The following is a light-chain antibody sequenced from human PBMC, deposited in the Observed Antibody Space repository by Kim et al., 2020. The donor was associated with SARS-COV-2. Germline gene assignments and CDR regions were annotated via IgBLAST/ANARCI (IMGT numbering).Light chain of an antibody. J-gene: IGLJ3*02. V-gene: IGLV1-47*01. Sequence: GQRVTISCSGSSSNIAKNSVCCYQQLPGTAPNLLIYANNQRPSGVPDRFSASKSGTSASLATSGLRSEDEADYYCAVWDDSLSGWVFGGGTQLTVL. CDR3: AVWDDSLSGWV. CDR2: ANN. CDR1: SSNIAKNS.